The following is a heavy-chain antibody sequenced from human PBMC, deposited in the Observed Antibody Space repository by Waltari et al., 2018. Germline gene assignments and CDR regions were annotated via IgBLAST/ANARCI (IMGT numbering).Heavy chain of an antibody. J-gene: IGHJ5*02. D-gene: IGHD2-2*01. Sequence: VQLVDSGGDMVQPGGSLRLSCAASGFTFTSYAMPWVRQAPGKGLGGVSGISGAGMTTYYADSVRGRFTISRDNAKNTVYLQMDSLRVEDTAVYYCAKDVALLVVPAAHDWFDPWGQGTLVTVSS. CDR1: GFTFTSYA. CDR3: AKDVALLVVPAAHDWFDP. V-gene: IGHV3-23*04. CDR2: ISGAGMTT.